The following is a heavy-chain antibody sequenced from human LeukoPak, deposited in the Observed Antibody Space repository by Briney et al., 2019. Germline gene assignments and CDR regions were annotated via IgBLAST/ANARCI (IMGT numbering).Heavy chain of an antibody. CDR2: INSDGSST. J-gene: IGHJ4*02. CDR1: GFTFSSYW. Sequence: GGSLRLSCAASGFTFSSYWMHWVRQAPGKGLVWVSRINSDGSSTSYADSVKGRFTISRDNAKNSLYLQMNSLRAEDTAVYYCARLTYYDFWSGYFSHTPDYWGQGTLVTVSS. D-gene: IGHD3-3*01. CDR3: ARLTYYDFWSGYFSHTPDY. V-gene: IGHV3-74*01.